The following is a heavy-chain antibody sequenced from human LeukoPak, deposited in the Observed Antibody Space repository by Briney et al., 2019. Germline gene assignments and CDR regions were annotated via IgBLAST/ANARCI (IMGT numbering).Heavy chain of an antibody. V-gene: IGHV1-69*04. D-gene: IGHD3-22*01. CDR1: GGTXSSYA. J-gene: IGHJ3*02. Sequence: SVKVSCKASGGTXSSYAISWVRQAPGQGLEWMGRIIPILGIANYAQKFQGRVTITADKSTSTAYMELSSLRSEDTAVYYCAREYYYDSSGYYDPGAFDIWGQGTMVTVSS. CDR3: AREYYYDSSGYYDPGAFDI. CDR2: IIPILGIA.